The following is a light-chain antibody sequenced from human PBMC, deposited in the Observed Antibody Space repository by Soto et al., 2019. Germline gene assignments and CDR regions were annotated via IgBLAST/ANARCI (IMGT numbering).Light chain of an antibody. Sequence: QSVLTQPASVSGSPGQSITISCTGTSSDVGGYNYVSWYQQHPGKVPKLMIYEVINRPSGVSTRFSGSKSGNTASLTISGLQAEDEADYYCSSYTTTSTVLFGGGTKVTVL. CDR2: EVI. CDR1: SSDVGGYNY. V-gene: IGLV2-14*01. CDR3: SSYTTTSTVL. J-gene: IGLJ2*01.